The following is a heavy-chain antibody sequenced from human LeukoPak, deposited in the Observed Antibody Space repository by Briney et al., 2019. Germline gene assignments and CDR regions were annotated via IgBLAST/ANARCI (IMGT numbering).Heavy chain of an antibody. CDR3: AKAGYSGNFDY. Sequence: GGSLRLSCAASGFTFSNYWMSSVRQAPGKGLEWLANIKEDGSEKYYVDSVKGRFTISRDNAKNSLYLQMNSLRAEDTAVYYCAKAGYSGNFDYWGQGTLVTVSS. CDR2: IKEDGSEK. D-gene: IGHD5-12*01. V-gene: IGHV3-7*01. J-gene: IGHJ4*02. CDR1: GFTFSNYW.